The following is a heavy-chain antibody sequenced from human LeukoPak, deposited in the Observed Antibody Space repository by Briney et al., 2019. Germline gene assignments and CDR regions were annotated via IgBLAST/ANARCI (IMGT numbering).Heavy chain of an antibody. CDR3: ARDGSYCGGACYPYPHFDS. D-gene: IGHD2-21*02. V-gene: IGHV3-30-3*01. CDR2: ISYDGTIK. J-gene: IGHJ4*02. Sequence: GGSLRLSCAASAFTFSVYAMHWVRQAPGKGLEWVAVISYDGTIKNYADSVKGRFTISRDNSKNMLYLQMNSLRAEDTALYYCARDGSYCGGACYPYPHFDSWGQGALVTVSS. CDR1: AFTFSVYA.